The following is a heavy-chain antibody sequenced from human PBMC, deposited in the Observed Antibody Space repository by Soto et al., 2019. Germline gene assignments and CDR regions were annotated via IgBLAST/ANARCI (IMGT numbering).Heavy chain of an antibody. Sequence: QVQLQQWGAGLLKPSETLSLTCAVSGGSFSGYYWSRIRQPPGKGLEWIGEINHSGSTNYNPSLKSRVTISVDTSKNQFSLKLSSVTAADTAVYYCARDYYDSSDRPTIDYWGQGTLVTVSS. CDR1: GGSFSGYY. V-gene: IGHV4-34*01. CDR2: INHSGST. CDR3: ARDYYDSSDRPTIDY. J-gene: IGHJ4*02. D-gene: IGHD3-22*01.